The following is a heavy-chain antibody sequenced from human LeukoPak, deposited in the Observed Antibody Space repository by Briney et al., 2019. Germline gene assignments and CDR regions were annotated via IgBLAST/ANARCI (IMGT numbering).Heavy chain of an antibody. J-gene: IGHJ4*02. V-gene: IGHV4-59*01. D-gene: IGHD6-19*01. CDR2: IYYSGST. CDR3: ARVELLGSSGWPFDY. CDR1: GSSISGYY. Sequence: PSESLSLTCTVSGSSISGYYWSWIRQPPGKGLEWIGYIYYSGSTNYNPSLKSRVTISVDTSKNQFSLKLSSVTAADTAVYYCARVELLGSSGWPFDYWGQGTLVTVSS.